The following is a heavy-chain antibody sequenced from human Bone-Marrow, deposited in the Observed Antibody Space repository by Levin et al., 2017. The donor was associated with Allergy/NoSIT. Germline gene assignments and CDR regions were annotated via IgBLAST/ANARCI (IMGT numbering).Heavy chain of an antibody. V-gene: IGHV4-59*01. D-gene: IGHD3-22*01. Sequence: SETLSLTCTVSGGSISTYYWTWIRQPPGKGLEWIGYIYHSGSSNYNPSLKSRATISIDTSRNQFSLKLTSVTTADTAVYYCARGTYYYYDSSGYLFWIDPWGQGTLVTVSS. CDR2: IYHSGSS. J-gene: IGHJ5*02. CDR3: ARGTYYYYDSSGYLFWIDP. CDR1: GGSISTYY.